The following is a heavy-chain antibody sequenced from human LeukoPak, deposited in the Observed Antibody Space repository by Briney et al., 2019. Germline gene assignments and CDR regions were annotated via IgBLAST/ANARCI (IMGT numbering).Heavy chain of an antibody. Sequence: GASVKVSCKASGYTFTSYAMNWVRQAPGQGLEWVGWINTNTGNPTYAQGFTGRFVFSLDTSVSTAYLQISSLKAEDTAVYYCARLGIAAAGTKQFDYWGQGTLVTVSS. CDR2: INTNTGNP. J-gene: IGHJ4*02. D-gene: IGHD6-13*01. CDR1: GYTFTSYA. CDR3: ARLGIAAAGTKQFDY. V-gene: IGHV7-4-1*02.